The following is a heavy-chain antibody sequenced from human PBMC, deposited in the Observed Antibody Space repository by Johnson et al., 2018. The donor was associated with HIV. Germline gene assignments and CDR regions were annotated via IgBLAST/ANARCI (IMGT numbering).Heavy chain of an antibody. CDR2: IYSGGTT. D-gene: IGHD4-11*01. CDR3: ARAIAPYTDYLEGDALDI. CDR1: GFAVSSNY. V-gene: IGHV3-66*02. J-gene: IGHJ3*02. Sequence: VQLVESGGGLVQPGGSLRLSCAASGFAVSSNYMSWVRQAPGKGLEWVSVIYSGGTTYNADSVKGRFTISRDNSKNTLYLQMNSLGPGDTAVYYCARAIAPYTDYLEGDALDIWGQGTVVTVSS.